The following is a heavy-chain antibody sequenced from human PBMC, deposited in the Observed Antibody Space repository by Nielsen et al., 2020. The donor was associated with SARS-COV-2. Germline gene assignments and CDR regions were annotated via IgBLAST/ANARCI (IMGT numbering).Heavy chain of an antibody. Sequence: GSLRLSCAVYGGSFSGYYWSWIRQPPGKGLEWIGEINHSGSTNYNPSLKSRVTISVDTSKNQFSLKLSSVTAADTAVYYCANYDFWSGLSFDPWGQGTLVTVSS. CDR2: INHSGST. J-gene: IGHJ5*02. CDR3: ANYDFWSGLSFDP. V-gene: IGHV4-34*01. D-gene: IGHD3-3*01. CDR1: GGSFSGYY.